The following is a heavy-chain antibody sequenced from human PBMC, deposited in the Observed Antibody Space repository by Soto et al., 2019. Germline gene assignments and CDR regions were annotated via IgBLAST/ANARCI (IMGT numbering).Heavy chain of an antibody. CDR3: AKDHVGATTRDYYYGMDV. J-gene: IGHJ6*02. CDR2: ISYDGSNK. V-gene: IGHV3-30*18. Sequence: GGSLILSCAASGFTFSSYGMHWVRQAPGKGLEWVAVISYDGSNKYYADSVKGRFTISRDNSKNTLYLQMNSLRAEDTAVYYCAKDHVGATTRDYYYGMDVWGQGTTVTVSS. D-gene: IGHD1-26*01. CDR1: GFTFSSYG.